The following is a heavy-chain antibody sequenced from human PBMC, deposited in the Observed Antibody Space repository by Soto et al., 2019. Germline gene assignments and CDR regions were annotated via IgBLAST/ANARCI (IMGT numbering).Heavy chain of an antibody. CDR1: GGSISSDSYF. CDR3: ARGEYYGSGNYFDY. J-gene: IGHJ4*02. Sequence: SETLSLTCTVSGGSISSDSYFWSWIRQHPGKGLEWIGYIDYIGRAYYNPSLKSRVTTSVDTSKNQFSLRLSSVTAADTAVYYCARGEYYGSGNYFDYWGQGTLVTVSS. D-gene: IGHD3-10*01. V-gene: IGHV4-31*03. CDR2: IDYIGRA.